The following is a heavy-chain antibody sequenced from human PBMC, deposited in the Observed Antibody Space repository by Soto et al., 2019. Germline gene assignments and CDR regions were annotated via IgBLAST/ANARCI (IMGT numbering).Heavy chain of an antibody. J-gene: IGHJ2*01. CDR3: ARPATYYYDSSGLKRGWYFDL. Sequence: QVQLQASGPGLVKPSETLSLTCTVSGGSISSYYWSWIRQPPGKGLEWIGYTYYSGSTNYNPSLQSRVTISVDTSKNQFSLKLSSVTAADTAVYYCARPATYYYDSSGLKRGWYFDLWGRGTLVTVSS. CDR1: GGSISSYY. D-gene: IGHD3-22*01. V-gene: IGHV4-59*01. CDR2: TYYSGST.